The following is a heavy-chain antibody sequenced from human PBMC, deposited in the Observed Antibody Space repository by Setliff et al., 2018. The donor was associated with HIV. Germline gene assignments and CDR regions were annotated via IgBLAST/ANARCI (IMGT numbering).Heavy chain of an antibody. J-gene: IGHJ3*02. CDR2: IYPGDSDT. D-gene: IGHD3-22*01. CDR3: ARHSHYDRSGYYYHKMPDDAFDI. CDR1: GYKFGDYW. Sequence: PGESLKISCKGSGYKFGDYWIGWVRQMPGKGPEWMGIIYPGDSDTRYSPSFQGQVTISTDKSISTAFLQWSSLKASDTAMYYCARHSHYDRSGYYYHKMPDDAFDIWGQGTMVTVSS. V-gene: IGHV5-51*01.